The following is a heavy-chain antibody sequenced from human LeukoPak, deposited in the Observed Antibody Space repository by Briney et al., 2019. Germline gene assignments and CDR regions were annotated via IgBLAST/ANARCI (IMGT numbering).Heavy chain of an antibody. CDR1: GSSISSYY. CDR2: IYYSGST. V-gene: IGHV4-59*01. Sequence: SETLSLTCTVSGSSISSYYWSWVRQPPGQGLEWIGYIYYSGSTNYNPSLKSRVTISVDTSKNQFPLKLSSVTAADTAVYYCVGERRVRESYYFYYWGQGTLVTVSS. CDR3: VGERRVRESYYFYY. J-gene: IGHJ4*02. D-gene: IGHD3-10*01.